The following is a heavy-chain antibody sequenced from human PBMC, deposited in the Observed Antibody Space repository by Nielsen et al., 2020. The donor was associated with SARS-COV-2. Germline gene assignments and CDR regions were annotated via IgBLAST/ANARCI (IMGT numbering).Heavy chain of an antibody. CDR3: ARLAVGYCSGGSCYSAPSPAASDY. Sequence: WVRQAPGQGLEWMGRIIPILGIANYAQKFQGRVTITADKSTSTAYMELSSLRSEDTAVYYCARLAVGYCSGGSCYSAPSPAASDYWGQGTLVTVSS. V-gene: IGHV1-69*02. D-gene: IGHD2-15*01. J-gene: IGHJ4*02. CDR2: IIPILGIA.